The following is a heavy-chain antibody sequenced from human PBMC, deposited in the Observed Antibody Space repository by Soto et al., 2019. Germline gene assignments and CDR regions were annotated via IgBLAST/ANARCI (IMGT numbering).Heavy chain of an antibody. CDR2: VNPHTGGT. CDR1: GYTFIGYY. Sequence: ASVKVSCKTAGYTFIGYYLNWVRQAPGQGLEWMGWVNPHTGGTHYAQKFDGRVTMTRDTSTYTAYMELSGLKFDDTATYFCARVLAYEQQLVPFDYWGQGTLVTVSS. D-gene: IGHD6-13*01. CDR3: ARVLAYEQQLVPFDY. J-gene: IGHJ4*02. V-gene: IGHV1-2*02.